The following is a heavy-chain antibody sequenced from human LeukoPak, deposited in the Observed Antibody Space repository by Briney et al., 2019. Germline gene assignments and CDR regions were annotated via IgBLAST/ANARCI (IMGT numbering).Heavy chain of an antibody. CDR1: GFTFSSYW. Sequence: GGSLRLSCAASGFTFSSYWMHWVRHAPGKGLEGVALVRYDESNKYYANSVRGRFTISRDNSKNTLYLQMNSLKTEDTAVYYCARPGVSSVVGYYFDNWGQGTLVTVSA. CDR2: VRYDESNK. V-gene: IGHV3-30*02. CDR3: ARPGVSSVVGYYFDN. J-gene: IGHJ4*02. D-gene: IGHD5/OR15-5a*01.